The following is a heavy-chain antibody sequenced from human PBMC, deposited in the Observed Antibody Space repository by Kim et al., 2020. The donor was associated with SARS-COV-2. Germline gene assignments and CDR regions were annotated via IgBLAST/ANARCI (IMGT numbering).Heavy chain of an antibody. Sequence: ADSVKGRFTITRDNFKKTLDLQMNSLRVEDTAVYYWTRMGMGELYYYGMDVWGQGTTVTVSS. V-gene: IGHV3-30*01. CDR3: TRMGMGELYYYGMDV. J-gene: IGHJ6*02. D-gene: IGHD3-16*01.